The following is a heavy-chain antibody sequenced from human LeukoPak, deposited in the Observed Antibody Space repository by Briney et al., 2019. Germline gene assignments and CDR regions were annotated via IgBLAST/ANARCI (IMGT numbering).Heavy chain of an antibody. Sequence: APVIVWCTAAGYTYTTYYMQLVRQAAGQKLEWMGIINPSGGGTSYAQKFQGRVTMTRDTSTSTVYMELSSLRSEDTAVYYCARAIERFGESPDAFDIWGQGTMVTVSS. D-gene: IGHD3-10*01. CDR1: GYTYTTYY. CDR2: INPSGGGT. V-gene: IGHV1-46*01. J-gene: IGHJ3*02. CDR3: ARAIERFGESPDAFDI.